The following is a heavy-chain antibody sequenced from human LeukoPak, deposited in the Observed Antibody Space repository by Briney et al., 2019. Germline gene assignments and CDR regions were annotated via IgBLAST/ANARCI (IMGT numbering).Heavy chain of an antibody. D-gene: IGHD1-14*01. J-gene: IGHJ6*02. CDR3: ARGRGGYKATRYYYYYYGMDV. Sequence: SETLSLTCAVYGGSFSGYYWSWIRQPPGKGLEWIGEINHSGSTNYNPSLESRVTISVDTSKNQFSLKLSSVTAADTAVYYCARGRGGYKATRYYYYYYGMDVWGQGTTVTVSS. CDR2: INHSGST. CDR1: GGSFSGYY. V-gene: IGHV4-34*01.